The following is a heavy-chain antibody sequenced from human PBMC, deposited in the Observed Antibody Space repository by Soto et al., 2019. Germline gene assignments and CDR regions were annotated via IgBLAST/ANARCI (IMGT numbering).Heavy chain of an antibody. D-gene: IGHD6-19*01. J-gene: IGHJ6*02. CDR3: ARASSGLRPAYYYYGMDI. CDR1: GGTFSSYA. Sequence: QVQLVQSGAEVKKPGSSVKVSCKASGGTFSSYAISWVRQAPGQGLEWMGGIIPIFGTANYAQKFQGRVTITADESTSTAYMELSSLRSEDTAVYYCARASSGLRPAYYYYGMDIWGQGTTVTVSS. CDR2: IIPIFGTA. V-gene: IGHV1-69*01.